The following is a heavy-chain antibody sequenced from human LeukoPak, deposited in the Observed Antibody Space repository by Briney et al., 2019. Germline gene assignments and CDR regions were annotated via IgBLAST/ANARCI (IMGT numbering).Heavy chain of an antibody. CDR2: ISGSGGST. J-gene: IGHJ4*02. V-gene: IGHV3-23*01. CDR1: GITLSNYG. D-gene: IGHD3-22*01. Sequence: GGSLRLSCAVSGITLSNYGMSWVRQTPRKGLEWVAGISGSGGSTSYADSVKGRFTISRDNPKNTLYLEMNSLRAEDTAVYFCARRGVVIRVILVGFHKEAYYFDSWGQGALVTVSS. CDR3: ARRGVVIRVILVGFHKEAYYFDS.